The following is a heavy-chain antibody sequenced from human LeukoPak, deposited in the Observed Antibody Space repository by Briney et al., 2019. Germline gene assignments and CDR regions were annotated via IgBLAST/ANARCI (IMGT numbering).Heavy chain of an antibody. D-gene: IGHD2-8*01. CDR2: ITSSSTNI. CDR1: GFTFSTYN. Sequence: GGSLRLSCAASGFTFSTYNMNWVRQAPGKGLEWVSHITSSSTNIYYADSVKGRFTISRDNAKNSLYLQMNSLRDEDTAVYFCARRYCTPSSCYSDYWGQGALVTVSS. V-gene: IGHV3-48*02. CDR3: ARRYCTPSSCYSDY. J-gene: IGHJ4*02.